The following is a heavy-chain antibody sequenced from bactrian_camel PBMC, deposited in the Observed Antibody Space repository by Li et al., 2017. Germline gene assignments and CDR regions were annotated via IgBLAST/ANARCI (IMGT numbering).Heavy chain of an antibody. D-gene: IGHD3*01. CDR2: ISMYGSST. CDR3: AAVEDFASDYCSPSWGKY. V-gene: IGHV3-2*01. Sequence: QVQLVESGGGLVQPGGSTTLSCRASGFTFSNYDMSWVRQAPGKGLEWVASISMYGSSTFYSDSVKGRFTISEDYAENTLYLQLNSLKTEDTAMYFCAAVEDFASDYCSPSWGKYWGQGTQVTVS. CDR1: GFTFSNYD. J-gene: IGHJ4*01.